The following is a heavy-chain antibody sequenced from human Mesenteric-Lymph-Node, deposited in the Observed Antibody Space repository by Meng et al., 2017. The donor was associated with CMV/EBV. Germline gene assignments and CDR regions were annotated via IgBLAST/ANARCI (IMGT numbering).Heavy chain of an antibody. D-gene: IGHD6-6*01. V-gene: IGHV3-30*02. CDR2: IRYDGNNK. Sequence: GESLKISCAASGFTFSNYGMHWVRQAPGKGLEWVAFIRYDGNNKDYVDSVKGRFTISRDNAKSSLFLQMNSLRGDDTAVYYCIMSQYYSTASYWGRGTLVTVSS. J-gene: IGHJ4*02. CDR3: IMSQYYSTASY. CDR1: GFTFSNYG.